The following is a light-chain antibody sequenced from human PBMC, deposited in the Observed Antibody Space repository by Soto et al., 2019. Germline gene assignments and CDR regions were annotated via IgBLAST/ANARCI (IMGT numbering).Light chain of an antibody. CDR1: HGIATA. J-gene: IGKJ1*01. CDR3: QKYDSAPT. Sequence: DIQMTRSPSSLSASVGDKVTITFLPGHGIATALAWYPPNPGTVPKLLIHTASTLQSGVPSRFSGSGSGTDFTLTISSLQPEDVAPYFCQKYDSAPTFGSGTKVDIK. CDR2: TAS. V-gene: IGKV1-27*01.